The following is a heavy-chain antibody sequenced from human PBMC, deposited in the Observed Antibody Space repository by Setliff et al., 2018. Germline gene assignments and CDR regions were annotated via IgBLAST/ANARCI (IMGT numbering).Heavy chain of an antibody. CDR3: TVYNTGSSKDHY. CDR1: GGSISSTYY. V-gene: IGHV4-34*01. J-gene: IGHJ4*02. CDR2: INHSGST. D-gene: IGHD2-8*02. Sequence: SETLSLTCAVSGGSISSTYYWIWIRQPPGKGLEWIGEINHSGSTNYNPSLKSRVTISVDTSKNQFSLKLSSVTAADTALYYCTVYNTGSSKDHYWGQGTPVTVSS.